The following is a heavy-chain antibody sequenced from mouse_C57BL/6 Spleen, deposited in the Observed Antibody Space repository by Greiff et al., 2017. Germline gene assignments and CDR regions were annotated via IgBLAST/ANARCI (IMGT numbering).Heavy chain of an antibody. D-gene: IGHD2-4*01. J-gene: IGHJ3*01. CDR2: ISSGSSTI. CDR3: ERAYYDYDGGFAY. Sequence: VQLQQSGGGLVKPGGSLKLSCAASGFTFSDYGMHWVRQAPEKGLEWVAYISSGSSTIYYADTVKGRFTISRDNAKNTLFLQMNSLRSEDTAMYYCERAYYDYDGGFAYWGQGTLVTVSA. CDR1: GFTFSDYG. V-gene: IGHV5-17*01.